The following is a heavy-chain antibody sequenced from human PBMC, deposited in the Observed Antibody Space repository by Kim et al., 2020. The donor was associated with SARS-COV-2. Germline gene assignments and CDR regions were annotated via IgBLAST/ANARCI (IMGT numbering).Heavy chain of an antibody. CDR2: IYYSGST. CDR3: ARGRPYGVLPPYFDY. CDR1: GGSISSGGYY. J-gene: IGHJ4*02. D-gene: IGHD4-17*01. V-gene: IGHV4-31*03. Sequence: SETLSLTCTVSGGSISSGGYYWSWIRQHPGKGLEWIGYIYYSGSTYYNPSLKSRVTISVDTSKNQFSLKLSSVTAADTAVYYCARGRPYGVLPPYFDYWGQGTLVTVSS.